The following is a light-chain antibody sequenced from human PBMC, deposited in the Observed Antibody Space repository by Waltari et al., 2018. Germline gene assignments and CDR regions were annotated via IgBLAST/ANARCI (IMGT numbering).Light chain of an antibody. CDR3: QSYDTALSVV. Sequence: QSVLTQPPSVSGAPGQKVTISCTGSGSNIGAGYDVHWYQQPPRAAPKLLIYGTSSRRLWVTDRFVGATSGTSASLAITGLQAEDEADYYCQSYDTALSVVFGGGTKLTVL. CDR1: GSNIGAGYD. J-gene: IGLJ3*02. V-gene: IGLV1-40*01. CDR2: GTS.